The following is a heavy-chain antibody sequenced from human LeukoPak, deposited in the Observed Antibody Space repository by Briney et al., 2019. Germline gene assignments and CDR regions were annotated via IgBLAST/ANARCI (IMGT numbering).Heavy chain of an antibody. CDR1: GYTFTSYA. Sequence: GASVKVSCKASGYTFTSYAMHWVRQAPGQRLEWMGWINAGNGNTKYSQKFQGRVTITRDTSASTAYMELSSLRSEDTAVCYCAIIFLYDAFDIWGQGTMVTVSS. CDR2: INAGNGNT. CDR3: AIIFLYDAFDI. D-gene: IGHD3-3*02. J-gene: IGHJ3*02. V-gene: IGHV1-3*01.